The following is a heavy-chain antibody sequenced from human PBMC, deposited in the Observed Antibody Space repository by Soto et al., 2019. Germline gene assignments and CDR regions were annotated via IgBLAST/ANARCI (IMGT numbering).Heavy chain of an antibody. Sequence: GGSLRLSCAASGFTFSTYGMHWVRQAPGKGLEWVAVISYHGSNRYCADSVKGRFTISRDNSKGTLYLQMNSLRAEDTAVYYCAKDLYAGNSEWGTFDIWGQGTVVTVSS. CDR1: GFTFSTYG. D-gene: IGHD6-13*01. CDR2: ISYHGSNR. V-gene: IGHV3-30*18. CDR3: AKDLYAGNSEWGTFDI. J-gene: IGHJ3*02.